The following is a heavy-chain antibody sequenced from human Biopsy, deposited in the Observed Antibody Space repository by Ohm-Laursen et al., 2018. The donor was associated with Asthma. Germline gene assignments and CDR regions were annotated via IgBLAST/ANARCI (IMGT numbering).Heavy chain of an antibody. J-gene: IGHJ4*02. Sequence: SVKVSCKPLGGTFNTYVIGWVRQAPGQRLEWMGGIHSVFGTTTYPQKFQDRVTITADDSTSTVYMELSSLRSEDTAVYYCARKAGSCISRTCYSLDFWGQGTLVTVSS. V-gene: IGHV1-69*13. CDR3: ARKAGSCISRTCYSLDF. CDR2: IHSVFGTT. CDR1: GGTFNTYV. D-gene: IGHD2-2*01.